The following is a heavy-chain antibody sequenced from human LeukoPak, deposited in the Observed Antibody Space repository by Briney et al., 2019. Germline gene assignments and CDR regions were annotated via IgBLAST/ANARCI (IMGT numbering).Heavy chain of an antibody. CDR3: ARDSRIMITFGGVIASRDY. J-gene: IGHJ4*02. V-gene: IGHV1-18*01. CDR2: ISAYNGNT. Sequence: ASVKVSCKASGYTFTSYGISWVRQAPGQGLERMGWISAYNGNTNYAQKLQGRVTMTTDTSTSTAYMELRSLRSDDTAMYYCARDSRIMITFGGVIASRDYWGQGTLVTVSS. CDR1: GYTFTSYG. D-gene: IGHD3-16*02.